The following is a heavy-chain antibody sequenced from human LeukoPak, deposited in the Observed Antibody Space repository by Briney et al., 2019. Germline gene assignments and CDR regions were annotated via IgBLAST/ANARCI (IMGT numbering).Heavy chain of an antibody. Sequence: SETLSLTCTVSGGSISSYYWSWIRQPPGKGLEWIGYIYYSGSTNYNPSLKSRVTISVDTSKNQFSLKLSSVTAADTAVYYCARDQTDAFDIWGQGTMVTVSS. CDR2: IYYSGST. V-gene: IGHV4-59*01. CDR1: GGSISSYY. CDR3: ARDQTDAFDI. J-gene: IGHJ3*02.